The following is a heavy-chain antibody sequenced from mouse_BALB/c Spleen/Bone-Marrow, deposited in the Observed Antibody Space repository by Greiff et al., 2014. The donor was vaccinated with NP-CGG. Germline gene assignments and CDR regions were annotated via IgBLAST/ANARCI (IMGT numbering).Heavy chain of an antibody. CDR2: FNPNNGGT. CDR3: ARAGWYDY. V-gene: IGHV1-22*01. CDR1: GYSFTDYT. D-gene: IGHD1-1*02. J-gene: IGHJ2*01. Sequence: EVHLVESGPELVKPGSSVKMSCKTSGYSFTDYTIHWVKQSHGKSLEWIGNFNPNNGGTNYNQKFKDKATLTVDKSSRTAYMEFRSLTFEDSAVYYCARAGWYDYWGQGTTLTVSS.